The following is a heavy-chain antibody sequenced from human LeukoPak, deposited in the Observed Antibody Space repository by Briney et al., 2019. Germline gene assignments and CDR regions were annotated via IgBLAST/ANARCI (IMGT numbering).Heavy chain of an antibody. J-gene: IGHJ4*02. D-gene: IGHD6-19*01. CDR3: ARAPSHSSGWWRFDY. V-gene: IGHV4-39*07. Sequence: SETLSLTCTVSGGSISSSSYYWGWIRQPPGKGLEWIGSTYYSGSTYYNPSLKSRVTISVDTSKNQFSLKLSSVTAADTAVYYCARAPSHSSGWWRFDYWGQGTLVTVSS. CDR2: TYYSGST. CDR1: GGSISSSSYY.